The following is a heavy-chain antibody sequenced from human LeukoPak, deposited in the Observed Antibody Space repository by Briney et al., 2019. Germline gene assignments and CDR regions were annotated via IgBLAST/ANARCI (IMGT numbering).Heavy chain of an antibody. D-gene: IGHD3-10*01. CDR3: ARDQAGSGHYADY. CDR1: GFTFSSYS. Sequence: GGSLRLSCAASGFTFSSYSMNWVRQAPGKGLEWVSSISSSYTYIYYADFVKGRFTISRDNSKNTLYLQMNSLRPEDTAVYYCARDQAGSGHYADYWGQGTLVTVSS. V-gene: IGHV3-21*01. J-gene: IGHJ4*02. CDR2: ISSSYTYI.